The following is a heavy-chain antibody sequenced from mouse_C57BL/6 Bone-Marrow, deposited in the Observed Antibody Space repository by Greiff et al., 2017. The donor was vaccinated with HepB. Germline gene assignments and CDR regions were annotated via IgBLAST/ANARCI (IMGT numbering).Heavy chain of an antibody. J-gene: IGHJ4*01. CDR2: IRNKANGYTT. CDR1: GFTFTDYY. V-gene: IGHV7-3*01. CDR3: ARSLYSNLYAMDY. D-gene: IGHD2-5*01. Sequence: EVKLMESGGGLVQPGGSLSLSCAASGFTFTDYYMSWVRQPPGKALEWLGFIRNKANGYTTEYSASVKGRFTISRDNSQSILYLQMNALRAEDSATYYCARSLYSNLYAMDYWGQGTSVTVSS.